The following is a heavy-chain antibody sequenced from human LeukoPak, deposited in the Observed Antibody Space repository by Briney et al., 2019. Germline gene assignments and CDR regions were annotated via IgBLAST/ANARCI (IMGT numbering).Heavy chain of an antibody. D-gene: IGHD2-2*01. CDR3: ARVTTPSVVPAALWGYYYMDV. J-gene: IGHJ6*03. CDR2: INPEGSQK. V-gene: IGHV3-7*01. Sequence: GGSLRLSCAASGFTFSGSWMSWVRQAPGKGLEWVANINPEGSQKYYVDSLKGRFTISRDNAKNSLYLQMNSLRAEDTAVYYCARVTTPSVVPAALWGYYYMDVWGKGTTVTVSS. CDR1: GFTFSGSW.